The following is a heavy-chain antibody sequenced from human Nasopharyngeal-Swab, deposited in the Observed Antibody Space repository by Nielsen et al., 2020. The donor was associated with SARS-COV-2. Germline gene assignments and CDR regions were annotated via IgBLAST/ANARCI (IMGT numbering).Heavy chain of an antibody. CDR1: GASIRSSDHY. CDR3: ARHEYCRGFCNNGGFDY. V-gene: IGHV4-39*01. Sequence: SEPLSLTCSLSGASIRSSDHYWAWIRQTPGKGLSCISAIYYSATPTYNPSLKSRVTVSLDTTTNLFSLKLTSVTVADTALYYCARHEYCRGFCNNGGFDYWGQGTLVTVSS. D-gene: IGHD2-15*01. CDR2: IYYSATP. J-gene: IGHJ4*02.